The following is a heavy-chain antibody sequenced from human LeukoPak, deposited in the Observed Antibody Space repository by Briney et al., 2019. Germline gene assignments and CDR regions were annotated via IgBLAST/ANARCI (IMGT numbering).Heavy chain of an antibody. CDR1: GFTFSSYS. CDR3: ARGGGSSWHVPFDY. J-gene: IGHJ4*02. V-gene: IGHV3-21*01. CDR2: ISSSSSYI. Sequence: GGSLRLSCAASGFTFSSYSMNWVRQAPGKGLEWVSSISSSSSYIYYADSVKGRFTISRDNAKNSLYLQMNSLRAEDTAVYYCARGGGSSWHVPFDYWGQGTLVTVSS. D-gene: IGHD6-13*01.